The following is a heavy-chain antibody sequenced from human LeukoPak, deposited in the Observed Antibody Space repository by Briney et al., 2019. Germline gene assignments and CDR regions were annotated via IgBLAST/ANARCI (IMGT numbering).Heavy chain of an antibody. D-gene: IGHD5-18*01. CDR1: GFTLSSYW. V-gene: IGHV3-64*04. CDR2: ISENGGRT. Sequence: GGSLRLSCAASGFTLSSYWMHWVRQAPGKGLEYVSAISENGGRTYYANSVKGRFTNSRDNSKNTLYLQMNSLRAEDTAVHYCAKDREAMVRDGAFDIWGQGAMVTVSS. J-gene: IGHJ3*02. CDR3: AKDREAMVRDGAFDI.